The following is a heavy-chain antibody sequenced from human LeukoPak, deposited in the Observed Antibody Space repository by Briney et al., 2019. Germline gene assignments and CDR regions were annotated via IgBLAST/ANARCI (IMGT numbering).Heavy chain of an antibody. CDR2: ISNYFGVT. CDR3: ARDSDYSGNWNGDWFDP. CDR1: GFRFTSFG. D-gene: IGHD4-11*01. J-gene: IGHJ5*02. V-gene: IGHV1-18*04. Sequence: ASVNVSCKASGFRFTSFGVSWVRQAPGQGLEWMGWISNYFGVTHYAEKFEDRVTMTIDTSTATAYMELRSLRYDDTAIYYCARDSDYSGNWNGDWFDPWGQGTVVTVSS.